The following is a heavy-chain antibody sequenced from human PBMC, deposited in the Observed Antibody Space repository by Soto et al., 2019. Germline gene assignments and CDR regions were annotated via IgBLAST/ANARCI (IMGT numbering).Heavy chain of an antibody. J-gene: IGHJ4*02. CDR2: IVVGSGHP. CDR3: AADVIAVAGDFDY. D-gene: IGHD6-19*01. Sequence: SVNVSCKASGFTFSNSAVQWVRQPRGQRLEWMGWIVVGSGHPNLAQKFQDRVTLTRDMSTGTAYMELSSLRSEDTAVYYCAADVIAVAGDFDYWGQGTQVTVSS. CDR1: GFTFSNSA. V-gene: IGHV1-58*01.